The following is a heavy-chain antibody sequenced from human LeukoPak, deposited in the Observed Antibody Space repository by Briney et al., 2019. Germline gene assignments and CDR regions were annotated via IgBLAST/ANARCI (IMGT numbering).Heavy chain of an antibody. CDR1: GYTFTGYY. D-gene: IGHD4-11*01. CDR3: ARVPTVTTYYFDY. V-gene: IGHV1-2*02. CDR2: INPNSGGT. J-gene: IGHJ4*02. Sequence: ASVKVSCKASGYTFTGYYMHWVRQARGQGLEWMGWINPNSGGTNYAQKFQGRVTMTRDTSISTAYMELSRLRSDDTAVYYCARVPTVTTYYFDYWGQGTLVTVSS.